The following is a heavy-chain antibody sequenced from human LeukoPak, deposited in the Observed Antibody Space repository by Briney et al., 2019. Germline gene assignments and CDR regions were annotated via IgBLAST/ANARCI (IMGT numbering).Heavy chain of an antibody. CDR2: ISSSSSFR. Sequence: GGSLRLSCAASGFNFSSYSMNWVRQAPGKGLEWVSSISSSSSFRYYADSVKGRFTISRDNAKNSLYLQMNSLRAEDTAVYYCARESSGYFYWGQGTLVTVSS. CDR3: ARESSGYFY. J-gene: IGHJ4*02. CDR1: GFNFSSYS. V-gene: IGHV3-21*01. D-gene: IGHD3-22*01.